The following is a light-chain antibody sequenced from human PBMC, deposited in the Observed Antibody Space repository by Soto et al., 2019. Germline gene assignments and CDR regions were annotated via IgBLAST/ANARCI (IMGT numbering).Light chain of an antibody. CDR2: GAS. CDR3: QQYNNWPPFT. V-gene: IGKV3-15*01. Sequence: EIVMTQSPSTLSVSPGERATLSCRASQSVSSNLAWYQQKPGQAPSLLIYGASTRATGIPARFSGSGSGTEFTLTISSLQSEYFAVYYCQQYNNWPPFTVGPGTKVDIK. J-gene: IGKJ3*01. CDR1: QSVSSN.